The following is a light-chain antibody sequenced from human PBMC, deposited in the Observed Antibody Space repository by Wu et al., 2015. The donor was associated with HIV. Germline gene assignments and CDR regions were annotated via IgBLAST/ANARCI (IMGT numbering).Light chain of an antibody. CDR1: QSVSSSY. CDR2: GVS. V-gene: IGKV3-20*01. CDR3: QQYGSSPYT. J-gene: IGKJ2*01. Sequence: EIVLTQSPGTLSLSPGERATLSCRASQSVSSSYVAWYQQKSGQAPRLFIYGVSSRAAGIPDRFRGGGSGTDFTLTISRPEPEDSAVYYCQQYGSSPYTFGQGTKLEIK.